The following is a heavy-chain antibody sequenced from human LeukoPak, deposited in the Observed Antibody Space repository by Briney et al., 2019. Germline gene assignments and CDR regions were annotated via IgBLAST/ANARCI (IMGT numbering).Heavy chain of an antibody. CDR3: ARDSRFCGADCYSNLIPHYYFDY. CDR1: GYSFTGYY. J-gene: IGHJ4*02. V-gene: IGHV1-2*02. D-gene: IGHD2-21*02. Sequence: ASVKVSCKSSGYSFTGYYLHWVRQAPGQGPEWMGWINPESGGTKYAQKFQGRVTMTRSTSITTVYMDLSRLGSDDTAVYYCARDSRFCGADCYSNLIPHYYFDYWGQGTLVTVSS. CDR2: INPESGGT.